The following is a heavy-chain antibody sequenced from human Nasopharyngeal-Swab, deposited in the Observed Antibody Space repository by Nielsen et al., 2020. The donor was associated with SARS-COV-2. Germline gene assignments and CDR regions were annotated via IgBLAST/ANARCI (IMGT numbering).Heavy chain of an antibody. J-gene: IGHJ6*02. CDR3: ARDGRLRYFDWSYYYYGMDV. CDR2: ISSSGSTI. CDR1: GFTFSSYE. D-gene: IGHD3-9*01. Sequence: GESLKISCAASGFTFSSYEMNWVRQAPGKGLEWVSYISSSGSTIYYADSVKGRFTISRDNAKNPLYLQMNSLRAEDTAVYYCARDGRLRYFDWSYYYYGMDVWGQGTTVTVSS. V-gene: IGHV3-48*03.